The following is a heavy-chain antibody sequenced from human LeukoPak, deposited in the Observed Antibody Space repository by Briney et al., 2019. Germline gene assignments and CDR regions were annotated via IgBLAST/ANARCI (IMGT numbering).Heavy chain of an antibody. J-gene: IGHJ4*02. D-gene: IGHD1-14*01. CDR1: GFTVSSNY. CDR3: ARGTRMPPFDY. Sequence: GGSLRLSCAASGFTVSSNYMSWVRQAPGKGLEWVSVIYSGGSTYYADSVKGRFTISRDNSKNTLYLQMNSLRAEDTAVYYCARGTRMPPFDYWGQGTLVTVSS. CDR2: IYSGGST. V-gene: IGHV3-53*01.